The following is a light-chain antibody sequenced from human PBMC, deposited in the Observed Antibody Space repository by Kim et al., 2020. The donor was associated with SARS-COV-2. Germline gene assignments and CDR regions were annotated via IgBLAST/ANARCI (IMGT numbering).Light chain of an antibody. CDR3: SSYTSSSARV. CDR2: DVS. J-gene: IGLJ3*02. Sequence: QSALTQPAYVSGSPGQSITISCTGTSSEVGGYNYVSWYQQHPGKAPKLMLYDVSNRPSGVSNRFSGSKSDNTASLTISGLQGEDEADYYCSSYTSSSARVFGGGTQLTVL. CDR1: SSEVGGYNY. V-gene: IGLV2-14*03.